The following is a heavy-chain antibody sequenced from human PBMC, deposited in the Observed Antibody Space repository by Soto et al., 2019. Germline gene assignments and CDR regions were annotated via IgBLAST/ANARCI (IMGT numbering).Heavy chain of an antibody. CDR1: GYTFTSYA. J-gene: IGHJ6*02. D-gene: IGHD2-15*01. CDR3: ARDLGYCSGGSCYLIYGMDV. CDR2: INAGNGNT. V-gene: IGHV1-3*01. Sequence: GASVKVSCKASGYTFTSYAMHWVRQAPGQRLEWMGWINAGNGNTKYSQKFQGRVTITRDTSASTAYMELSSLRSEDTAVYYCARDLGYCSGGSCYLIYGMDVWGQGTTVTVSS.